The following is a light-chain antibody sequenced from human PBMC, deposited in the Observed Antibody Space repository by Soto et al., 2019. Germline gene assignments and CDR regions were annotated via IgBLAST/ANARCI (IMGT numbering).Light chain of an antibody. J-gene: IGLJ1*01. Sequence: LTQPPSASGTPGQRVTISCSGGSSNIGTNYVYWYQQLPGTAPKLLIYRNNLRPSGVPDRFSASKSGTSASLAISGLRSEDEGDYFCAGWDDSLHGLLFGAGTKLTVL. V-gene: IGLV1-47*01. CDR1: SSNIGTNY. CDR3: AGWDDSLHGLL. CDR2: RNN.